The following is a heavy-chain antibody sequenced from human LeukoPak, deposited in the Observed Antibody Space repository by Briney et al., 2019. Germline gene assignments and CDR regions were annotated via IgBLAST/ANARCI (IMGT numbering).Heavy chain of an antibody. CDR3: ARDESLAAAGSDY. D-gene: IGHD6-13*01. V-gene: IGHV3-21*01. Sequence: PGGSLRLSCAASGFTFSSYSMNWVRQAPGKGLEWVSSISSSSSYIYYADSVKGRFTISRDNAKNSLYLQMNSLRAEDTAVYYCARDESLAAAGSDYWGQGTLVTVSS. CDR2: ISSSSSYI. J-gene: IGHJ4*02. CDR1: GFTFSSYS.